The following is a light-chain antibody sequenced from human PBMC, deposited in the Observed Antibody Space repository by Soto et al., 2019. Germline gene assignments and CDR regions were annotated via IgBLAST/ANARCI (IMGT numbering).Light chain of an antibody. J-gene: IGKJ1*01. CDR1: QSISSSY. V-gene: IGKV3-20*01. Sequence: EIVLTQSPGTLSLSPGERATLSCRASQSISSSYLAWYQQKPGQAPRLLVYGASSRATGIPDRFSGSGSGTDFTLTISRLEPEDFALYYCQKYSSTCWTFAQGTKVAIK. CDR3: QKYSSTCWT. CDR2: GAS.